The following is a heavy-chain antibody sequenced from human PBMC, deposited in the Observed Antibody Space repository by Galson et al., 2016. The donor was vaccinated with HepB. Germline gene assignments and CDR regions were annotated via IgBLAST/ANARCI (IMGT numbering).Heavy chain of an antibody. D-gene: IGHD3-22*01. Sequence: SLRLSCAASGITLRNFIIHWVRQPPGKGLEWVAAISHDGISKYYTDSVKGRFTISRDNSGNTVDLQMYSLRAEDTAVYYCARAAHSSGYCDVFDIWGQGTKVTVSS. CDR3: ARAAHSSGYCDVFDI. CDR1: GITLRNFI. CDR2: ISHDGISK. J-gene: IGHJ3*02. V-gene: IGHV3-30-3*01.